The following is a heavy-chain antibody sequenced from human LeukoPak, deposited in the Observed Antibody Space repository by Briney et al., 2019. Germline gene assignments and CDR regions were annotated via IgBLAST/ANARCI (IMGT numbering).Heavy chain of an antibody. CDR3: ARNFVGSSTSDFDS. Sequence: GGPLRLSCAASGFTFSSYWMHWVRQVPGKGLVWVSRIHGDGTITNYEDSVKGRFTIYRDNARNTVYLQMHSLRAEDTAIYYCARNFVGSSTSDFDSWGQGTQVTVSS. CDR1: GFTFSSYW. V-gene: IGHV3-74*01. CDR2: IHGDGTIT. J-gene: IGHJ4*02. D-gene: IGHD2-2*01.